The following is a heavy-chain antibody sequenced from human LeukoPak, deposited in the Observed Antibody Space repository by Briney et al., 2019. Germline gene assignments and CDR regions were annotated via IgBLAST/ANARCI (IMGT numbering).Heavy chain of an antibody. V-gene: IGHV1-18*01. J-gene: IGHJ3*02. CDR1: GYTFTSYG. CDR3: ARTSGKSSDAFDI. Sequence: ASVKVSCKASGYTFTSYGLIWVRQAPGQGLEWMGWISAYNGNTNYAQRLQGRVTMTTDTSTSTAYMELRSLRSYDTAVFYCARTSGKSSDAFDIWGQGTMLTVSS. CDR2: ISAYNGNT. D-gene: IGHD1-14*01.